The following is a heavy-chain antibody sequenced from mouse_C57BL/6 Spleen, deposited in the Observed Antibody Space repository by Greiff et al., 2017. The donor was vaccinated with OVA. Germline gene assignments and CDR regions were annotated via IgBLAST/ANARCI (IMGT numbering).Heavy chain of an antibody. V-gene: IGHV3-6*01. J-gene: IGHJ4*01. CDR1: GYSITSGYY. Sequence: EVQLQQSGPGLVKPSQSLSLTCSVTGYSITSGYYWNWIRQFPGNKLEWMGYISYDGSNNYNPSLKNRISITRDTSKNQFFLKLNSVTTEDTATYYCARAVLMDYWGQGTSVTVSS. CDR3: ARAVLMDY. CDR2: ISYDGSN.